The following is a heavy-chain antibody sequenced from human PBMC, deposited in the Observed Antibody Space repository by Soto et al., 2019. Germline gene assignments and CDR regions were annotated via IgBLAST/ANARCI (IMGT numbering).Heavy chain of an antibody. CDR1: GGSISSGGYS. V-gene: IGHV4-30-2*01. CDR2: IYHSGST. Sequence: TLSLTFAVSGGSISSGGYSWSWIRQPPGKGLEWIGYIYHSGSTYYNPSLKSRVTISVDRSKNQFSLKLSSVTAADTAVYYCARRYNWNYDYWGQGTLVTVSS. D-gene: IGHD1-20*01. CDR3: ARRYNWNYDY. J-gene: IGHJ4*02.